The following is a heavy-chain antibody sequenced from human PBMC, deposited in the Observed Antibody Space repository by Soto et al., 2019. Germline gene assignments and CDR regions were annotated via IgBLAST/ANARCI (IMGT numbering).Heavy chain of an antibody. CDR3: AREEVPQWFSRGYYGLDV. CDR1: GGSFSGYY. V-gene: IGHV4-34*01. J-gene: IGHJ6*02. D-gene: IGHD6-13*01. CDR2: INHGGST. Sequence: PSETLSLTCAVYGGSFSGYYWSWIRQSPGKGLEWIGEINHGGSTNYNLSLKSRVTISIDTSRNQFSLKLSSVTAADAAVYYCAREEVPQWFSRGYYGLDVWGRGTTVTVSS.